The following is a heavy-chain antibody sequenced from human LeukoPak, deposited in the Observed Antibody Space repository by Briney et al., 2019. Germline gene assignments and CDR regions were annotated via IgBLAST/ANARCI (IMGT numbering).Heavy chain of an antibody. CDR1: GYTFTGYY. J-gene: IGHJ3*02. V-gene: IGHV1-2*02. D-gene: IGHD4-23*01. CDR3: ARHFYGGSGAFDI. CDR2: INPNSGGT. Sequence: ASVKVSCKASGYTFTGYYMHWVRQAPGQGLEWMGWINPNSGGTNYAQKFQGRVTMTRDTSISTAYMELSRLRSDDTAVYYCARHFYGGSGAFDIWGQGTMVTVSS.